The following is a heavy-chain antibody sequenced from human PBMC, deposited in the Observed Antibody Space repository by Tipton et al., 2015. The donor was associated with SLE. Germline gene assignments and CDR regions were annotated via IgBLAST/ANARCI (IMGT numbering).Heavy chain of an antibody. CDR1: GGSIISYY. V-gene: IGHV4-59*08. CDR2: IYYSGTT. Sequence: LRLSCTVSGGSIISYYWNFIRQAPGKGLEWIGHIYYSGTTDYNPSLKSRVTISVDTSKNQFSLRLSSVTTTDTAVYYCARTSDRALENWFDPWGQGTLVTVSS. CDR3: ARTSDRALENWFDP. D-gene: IGHD1-1*01. J-gene: IGHJ5*02.